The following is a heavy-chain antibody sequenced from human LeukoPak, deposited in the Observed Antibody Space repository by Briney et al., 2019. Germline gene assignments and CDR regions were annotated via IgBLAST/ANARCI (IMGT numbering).Heavy chain of an antibody. V-gene: IGHV3-20*04. CDR2: LNWSGGST. CDR1: GFTFDEYG. CDR3: ARGQGPGSTGFDY. J-gene: IGHJ4*02. D-gene: IGHD1-1*01. Sequence: SGGSLRLSCAASGFTFDEYGMNWVRQAPGKGLEWVSGLNWSGGSTYYADSVKGRFTISRDNAKNTLYLQMNSLRAEDTAVYYCARGQGPGSTGFDYWGQGTLVTVSS.